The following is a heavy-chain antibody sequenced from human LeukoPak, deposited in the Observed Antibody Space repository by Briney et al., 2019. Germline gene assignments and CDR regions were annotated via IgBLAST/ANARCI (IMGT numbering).Heavy chain of an antibody. J-gene: IGHJ5*02. CDR2: ISAYNGNT. CDR1: GYTFTSYG. V-gene: IGHV1-18*01. Sequence: ASVKVSCKASGYTFTSYGISWVRQAPGQGLEWMGWISAYNGNTNYAQKLQGRVTMTTDISTSTAYMELRSLRSDDTAVYYCARSSHIVVVPAAIPNWFDPWGQGTLVTVSS. CDR3: ARSSHIVVVPAAIPNWFDP. D-gene: IGHD2-2*02.